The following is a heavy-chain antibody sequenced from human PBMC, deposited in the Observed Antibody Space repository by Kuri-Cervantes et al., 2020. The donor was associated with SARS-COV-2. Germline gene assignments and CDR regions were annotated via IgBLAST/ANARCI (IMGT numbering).Heavy chain of an antibody. J-gene: IGHJ3*02. Sequence: ETLSLTCAASGFTFSSYSMNWVRQAPGKGLEWVSYISSSGSTIYYAGSVKGRFTISRDNAKNSLYLQMNSLRAEDTAVYYCARDSITMVQGVTSDAFDIWGQGTMVTVSS. CDR1: GFTFSSYS. V-gene: IGHV3-48*04. D-gene: IGHD3-10*01. CDR2: ISSSGSTI. CDR3: ARDSITMVQGVTSDAFDI.